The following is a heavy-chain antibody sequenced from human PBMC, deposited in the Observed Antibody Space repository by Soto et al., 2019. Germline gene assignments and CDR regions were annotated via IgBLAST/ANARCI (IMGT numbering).Heavy chain of an antibody. V-gene: IGHV5-51*01. J-gene: IGHJ3*02. CDR1: GYSFTSYW. CDR2: IYPGDSDT. CDR3: ARPTAPVPAAIHDAFDI. D-gene: IGHD2-2*01. Sequence: PGESLKISCKGSGYSFTSYWIGWVRQMPGKGLEWMGIIYPGDSDTRYSPSFQGQVTISADKSISTAYLQWSSLKASDTAMYYYARPTAPVPAAIHDAFDIWGQRTMVTVSS.